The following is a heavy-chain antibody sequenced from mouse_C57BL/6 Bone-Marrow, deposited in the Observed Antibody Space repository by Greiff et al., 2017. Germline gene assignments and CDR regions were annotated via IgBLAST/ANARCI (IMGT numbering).Heavy chain of an antibody. CDR3: TSNDYYYYGY. V-gene: IGHV14-4*01. Sequence: VQLQQSGAELVRPGASVKLSCTASGFNIKDDYMHWVKPRPEQGLEWIGWIDPENGDTEYASKFQGKATITADTSSITACQQLSSLASEDTAVYYCTSNDYYYYGYWGQGPTRTVAS. CDR2: IDPENGDT. J-gene: IGHJ2*01. D-gene: IGHD2-4*01. CDR1: GFNIKDDY.